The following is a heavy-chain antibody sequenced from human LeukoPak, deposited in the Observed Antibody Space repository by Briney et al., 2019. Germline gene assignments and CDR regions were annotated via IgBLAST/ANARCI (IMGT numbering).Heavy chain of an antibody. CDR3: ARGAYYDLDS. Sequence: GGSLRLSCAASEFTFSSYWIHRVRQSPGKGLVWVSRINSDGSSTNYADSVKGRFTISRDNAKNTVTLQMNSLRAEDTAVYYCARGAYYDLDSWGQGTLVTVSS. V-gene: IGHV3-74*01. D-gene: IGHD3-22*01. J-gene: IGHJ4*02. CDR1: EFTFSSYW. CDR2: INSDGSST.